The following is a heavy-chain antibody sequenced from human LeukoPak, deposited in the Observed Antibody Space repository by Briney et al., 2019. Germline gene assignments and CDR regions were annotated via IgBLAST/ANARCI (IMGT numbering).Heavy chain of an antibody. CDR2: ISGSGGST. D-gene: IGHD4-17*01. V-gene: IGHV3-23*01. J-gene: IGHJ4*02. CDR1: GLTFRSKG. Sequence: GGSLRLSCAPSGLTFRSKGMHWVRQAPGKGLEWVSAISGSGGSTYYADSVKGRFTISRDNSKNTLYLQMNSLRAEDTAVYYCALVTVTPSYYFDYWGQGTLVTVSS. CDR3: ALVTVTPSYYFDY.